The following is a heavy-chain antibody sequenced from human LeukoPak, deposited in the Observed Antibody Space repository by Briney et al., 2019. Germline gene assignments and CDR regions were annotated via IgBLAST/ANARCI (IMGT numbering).Heavy chain of an antibody. CDR2: IYYSGST. CDR3: ARVEDYGGRWFDP. CDR1: GGSISSGDYY. D-gene: IGHD4-23*01. J-gene: IGHJ5*02. V-gene: IGHV4-30-4*08. Sequence: RPSETLSLTCTVSGGSISSGDYYWSWIRQPPGKGLEWIGYIYYSGSTYYNPSLKSRFIISVDTSKNQFSLKLSSVTAADTAVYYCARVEDYGGRWFDPWGQGTLVTVSS.